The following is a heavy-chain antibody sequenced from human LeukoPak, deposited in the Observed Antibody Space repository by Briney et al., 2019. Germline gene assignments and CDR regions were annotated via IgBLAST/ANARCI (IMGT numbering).Heavy chain of an antibody. J-gene: IGHJ3*02. D-gene: IGHD6-19*01. CDR1: GYTFTSYG. CDR3: ARDKQYASDI. CDR2: ISTSKGNT. V-gene: IGHV1-18*01. Sequence: ASVKVSCKTPGYTFTSYGISCVRRAPGQGLEWMGWISTSKGNTIYAQKLQGRVTLTTDTSTSTAYMELRSLRSDDTAVYYCARDKQYASDIWGQGTMVTVSS.